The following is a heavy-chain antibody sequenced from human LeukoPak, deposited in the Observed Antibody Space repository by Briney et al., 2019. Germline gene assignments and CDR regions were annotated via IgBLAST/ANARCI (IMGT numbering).Heavy chain of an antibody. CDR1: GFTFSSYA. CDR3: ARDPTELHHFPPFGY. V-gene: IGHV3-30-3*01. CDR2: ISYDGSNK. J-gene: IGHJ4*02. D-gene: IGHD1-26*01. Sequence: GGSLRLSCAASGFTFSSYAMHWVRQAPGKGLEWVAYISYDGSNKYYADSVKGRFTISRDNSKNTLYLQMNSLRAEDTAVYYCARDPTELHHFPPFGYRGPGTPVTVSS.